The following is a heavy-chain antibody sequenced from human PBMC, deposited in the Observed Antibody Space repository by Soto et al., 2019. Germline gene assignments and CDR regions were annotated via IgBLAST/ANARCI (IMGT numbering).Heavy chain of an antibody. CDR2: ISGSGGST. V-gene: IGHV3-23*01. CDR1: GFTFSSYA. D-gene: IGHD3-9*01. CDR3: ANYPQDILTGYVSGYYYYMDV. J-gene: IGHJ6*03. Sequence: GSLRLSCAASGFTFSSYAMSWVRQAPGKGLEWVSAISGSGGSTYYADSVKGRFTISRDNSKNTLYLQMNSLRAEDTAVYYCANYPQDILTGYVSGYYYYMDVWGKGTTVTVSS.